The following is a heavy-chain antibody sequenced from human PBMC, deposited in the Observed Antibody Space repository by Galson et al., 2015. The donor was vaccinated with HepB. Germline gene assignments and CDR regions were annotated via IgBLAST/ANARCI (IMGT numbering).Heavy chain of an antibody. CDR3: ARVLHYDFWSGPGD. D-gene: IGHD3-3*01. CDR1: GFTFSDSY. J-gene: IGHJ6*02. CDR2: ISSSGSAI. V-gene: IGHV3-11*01. Sequence: SLRLSCAASGFTFSDSYMSWIRQAPGKGLEWLSYISSSGSAIYYADSVKGRFTNSRDSAKNSLYLQMNSLRAEDTAVYYCARVLHYDFWSGPGDWGQGTTVTVSS.